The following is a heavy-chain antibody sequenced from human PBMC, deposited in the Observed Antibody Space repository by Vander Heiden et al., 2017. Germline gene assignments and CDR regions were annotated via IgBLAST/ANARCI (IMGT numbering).Heavy chain of an antibody. CDR1: GFTFCNYN. V-gene: IGHV3-21*01. J-gene: IGHJ4*02. D-gene: IGHD3-22*01. CDR3: ARESSDSTGYYHY. Sequence: EVQLVESGGGLVKPGGSLRLSCAASGFTFCNYNMNWVRQAPGKGLEWVSSISSSSSYIYYADSVKGRFTISRDNAKNSLYLQMNSLGAEDTAVYYCARESSDSTGYYHYWGQGTLVTVSS. CDR2: ISSSSSYI.